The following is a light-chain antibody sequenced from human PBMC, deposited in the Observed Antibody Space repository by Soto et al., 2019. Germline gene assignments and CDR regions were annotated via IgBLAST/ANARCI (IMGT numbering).Light chain of an antibody. Sequence: EIVLTQSPGTLSLSPGERATLSCRASQSVSSSYLAWYQQKPGQAPRLLIYGASSRATGIPDRSSGSGSGTDFTLTISRLEPEDFAVYYCQQYGSSFGGGTKVDIK. CDR1: QSVSSSY. V-gene: IGKV3-20*01. CDR2: GAS. J-gene: IGKJ4*01. CDR3: QQYGSS.